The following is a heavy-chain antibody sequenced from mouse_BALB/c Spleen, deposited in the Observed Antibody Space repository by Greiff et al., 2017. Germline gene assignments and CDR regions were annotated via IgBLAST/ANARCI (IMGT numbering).Heavy chain of an antibody. J-gene: IGHJ4*01. CDR1: GYTFTSYW. D-gene: IGHD1-1*01. CDR3: ARADYYGSSYDAMDY. CDR2: INPSTGYT. Sequence: VQLVESGAELAKPGASVKMSCKASGYTFTSYWMHWVKQRPGQGLEWIGYINPSTGYTEYNQKFKDKATLTADKSSSTAYMQLSSLTSEDSAVYYCARADYYGSSYDAMDYWGQGTSVTVSS. V-gene: IGHV1-7*01.